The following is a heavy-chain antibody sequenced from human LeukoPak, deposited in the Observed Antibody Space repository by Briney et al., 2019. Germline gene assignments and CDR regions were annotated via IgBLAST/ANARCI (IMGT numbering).Heavy chain of an antibody. D-gene: IGHD5-24*01. CDR3: ARHRVIANGYIRY. Sequence: PSETLSLTCAVSGGSINNNHYYWGWLRQPTGKGLNWIGSIHYSGNTNYNASLRSRVSISADTSKNQFTLELTSLTAADTAIYYCARHRVIANGYIRYWGQGPVVRVFS. J-gene: IGHJ4*02. CDR1: GGSINNNHYY. CDR2: IHYSGNT. V-gene: IGHV4-39*01.